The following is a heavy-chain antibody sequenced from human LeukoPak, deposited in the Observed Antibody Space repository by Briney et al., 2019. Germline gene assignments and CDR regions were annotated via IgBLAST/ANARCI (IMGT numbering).Heavy chain of an antibody. D-gene: IGHD2-2*01. Sequence: PSETLSLTCAVYGGSFSGYYWSWIRQPPGKGLEWIGEINHSGSTNYNPSLKRRVTISVDTSKNQFSLKLSSVTAADTAVYYCARVGVGDPIVVVPAATNYYFDYWGQGTLVTVSS. CDR1: GGSFSGYY. CDR3: ARVGVGDPIVVVPAATNYYFDY. J-gene: IGHJ4*02. CDR2: INHSGST. V-gene: IGHV4-34*01.